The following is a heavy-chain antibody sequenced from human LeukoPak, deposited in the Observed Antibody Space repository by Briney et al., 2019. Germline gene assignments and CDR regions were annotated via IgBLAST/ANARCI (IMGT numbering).Heavy chain of an antibody. CDR2: TIPILGIA. D-gene: IGHD2-15*01. Sequence: GASVKVSCKASGGTFSSYAISRVRQAPGQGLEWMGRTIPILGIANYAQKFQGRVTITADKSTSTAYMELSSLRSEDTAVYYCARLVVAATEDAFDIWGQGTMVTVSS. CDR1: GGTFSSYA. J-gene: IGHJ3*02. CDR3: ARLVVAATEDAFDI. V-gene: IGHV1-69*04.